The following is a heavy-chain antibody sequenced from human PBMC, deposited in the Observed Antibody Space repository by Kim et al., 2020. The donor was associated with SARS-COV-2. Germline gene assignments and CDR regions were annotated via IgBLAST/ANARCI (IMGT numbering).Heavy chain of an antibody. J-gene: IGHJ4*02. V-gene: IGHV3-74*01. CDR1: GFTFSSYW. CDR2: VNSDGSRT. Sequence: GGSLRLSCAASGFTFSSYWMHWVRQAPGKGLVWVSRVNSDGSRTTYADSVKGRFTISRDNAKNTLYLQMNSLRAEDTAVYYCASGVPKAYSYVRLDYWGQGTLVTVS. D-gene: IGHD5-18*01. CDR3: ASGVPKAYSYVRLDY.